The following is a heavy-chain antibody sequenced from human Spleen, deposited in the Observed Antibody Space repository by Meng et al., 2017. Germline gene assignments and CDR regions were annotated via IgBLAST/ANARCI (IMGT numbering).Heavy chain of an antibody. Sequence: VRWVESGGGFVQPGGSLRLSCAAFGFIYNNYQMHWVRQAPGEGLVWVSRLHGYGSGPIYADSVKGRFNISRDNAKNTLDLQMNSLRLDDTAIYYCVRHIYGPDYWGQGTLVTVSS. CDR3: VRHIYGPDY. D-gene: IGHD5-18*01. CDR1: GFIYNNYQ. V-gene: IGHV3-74*01. J-gene: IGHJ4*02. CDR2: LHGYGSGP.